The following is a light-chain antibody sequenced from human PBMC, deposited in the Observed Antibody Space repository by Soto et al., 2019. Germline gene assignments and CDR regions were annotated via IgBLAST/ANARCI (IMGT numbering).Light chain of an antibody. Sequence: EIVLTQSPGTLSLSPGERATLSCRASQSVSSSYLAWYQQKPGQAPRLLIYAASSRATGIPDRFSGSGSGTDFTLTISRLEPEYFAVYYCQQYGSSLFTFGPGTKVDIK. CDR3: QQYGSSLFT. J-gene: IGKJ3*01. V-gene: IGKV3-20*01. CDR2: AAS. CDR1: QSVSSSY.